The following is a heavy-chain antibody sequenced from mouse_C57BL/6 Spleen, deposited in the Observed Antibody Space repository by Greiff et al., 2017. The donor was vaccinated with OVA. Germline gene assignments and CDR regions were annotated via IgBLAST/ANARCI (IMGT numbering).Heavy chain of an antibody. V-gene: IGHV1-55*01. CDR2: IYPGSGST. Sequence: QVQLKQSGAELVKPGASVKMSCKASGYTFTSYWITWVKQRPGQGLEWIGDIYPGSGSTNYNEKFKSKATLTVDTSSSTAYMQLSSLTSEDSAVYYCARGGYYAMDYWGQGTSVTVSS. CDR1: GYTFTSYW. CDR3: ARGGYYAMDY. J-gene: IGHJ4*01.